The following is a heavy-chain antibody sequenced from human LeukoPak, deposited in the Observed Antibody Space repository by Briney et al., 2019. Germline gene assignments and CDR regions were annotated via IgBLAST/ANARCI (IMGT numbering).Heavy chain of an antibody. Sequence: GGSLRLSCAASGFTFRRYWMSWARQASGKGLEWVANIKQDGSEKYYVDSVKGRFTISRDNAKNSLYLQMNSRRAEDTAVYYCVGLGENYWGQGTLVTVSS. D-gene: IGHD3-10*01. CDR3: VGLGENY. V-gene: IGHV3-7*02. J-gene: IGHJ4*02. CDR1: GFTFRRYW. CDR2: IKQDGSEK.